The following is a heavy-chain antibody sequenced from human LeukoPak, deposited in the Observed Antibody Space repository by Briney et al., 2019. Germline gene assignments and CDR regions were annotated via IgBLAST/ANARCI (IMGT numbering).Heavy chain of an antibody. J-gene: IGHJ5*02. CDR3: ARGLAAARKNWIDP. CDR2: INHSGST. Sequence: SETLSLTCAVYGGSFSGYYWSWIRQPPGKGLEWIGEINHSGSTNYNPSLKSRVTISVDTSKNQFSLKLSSVTAADTAVYYCARGLAAARKNWIDPWGQGTLVTVSS. V-gene: IGHV4-34*01. CDR1: GGSFSGYY. D-gene: IGHD6-13*01.